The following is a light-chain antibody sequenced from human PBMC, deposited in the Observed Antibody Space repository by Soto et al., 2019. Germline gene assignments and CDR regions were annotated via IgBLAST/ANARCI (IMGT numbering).Light chain of an antibody. CDR3: QTWGTGIVV. J-gene: IGLJ2*01. Sequence: QSVLTQSPSASASLGASVKLTCTLSSGHSSYAIAWHQQQPEKGPRYLMKLNSDGSHSKGDGIPDRFSGSSSGAERYLTISSLQSEDEADYYCQTWGTGIVVFGGGTKRPS. CDR2: LNSDGSH. V-gene: IGLV4-69*01. CDR1: SGHSSYA.